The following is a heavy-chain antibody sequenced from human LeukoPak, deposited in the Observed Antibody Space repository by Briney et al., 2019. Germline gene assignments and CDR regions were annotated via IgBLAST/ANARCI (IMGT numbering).Heavy chain of an antibody. Sequence: GASVKVSCKASAYTFTSYYIHWVRQAPGQGLEWMGLINPSGGSTTYAQKFQGRVTMTRDTSTSTVYMELSSLRSEDTAVYYCARTSLGYSPDCWGQGTLVTVSS. CDR3: ARTSLGYSPDC. CDR1: AYTFTSYY. CDR2: INPSGGST. D-gene: IGHD5-18*01. V-gene: IGHV1-46*01. J-gene: IGHJ4*02.